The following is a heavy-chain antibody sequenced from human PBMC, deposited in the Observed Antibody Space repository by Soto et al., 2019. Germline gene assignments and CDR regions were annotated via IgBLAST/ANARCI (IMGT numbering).Heavy chain of an antibody. CDR3: ARGFVGGYSYGYNWFDP. CDR2: IYYSGST. J-gene: IGHJ5*02. CDR1: GGSISSGCYY. V-gene: IGHV4-31*03. D-gene: IGHD5-18*01. Sequence: SETLSLTCTVSGGSISSGCYYWSWIRQHPGKGLEWIGYIYYSGSTYYNPSLKSRVTISVDTSKNQFSLKLSSVTAADTAVYYCARGFVGGYSYGYNWFDPWGQGTLVTSPQ.